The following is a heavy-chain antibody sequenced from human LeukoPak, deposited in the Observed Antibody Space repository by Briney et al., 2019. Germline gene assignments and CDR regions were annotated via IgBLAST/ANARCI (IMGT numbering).Heavy chain of an antibody. CDR1: GFTFSSYA. CDR3: AKDLWGGITMVRGVIESDY. V-gene: IGHV3-23*01. J-gene: IGHJ4*02. Sequence: GGSLRLSCAASGFTFSSYAMSWVRQAPGKGLEWVSAISGSGGSTYYADSVKGRFTISRDNSKNTLYLQMNSLRAEDTAVYYCAKDLWGGITMVRGVIESDYWGQGTLVTVSS. D-gene: IGHD3-10*01. CDR2: ISGSGGST.